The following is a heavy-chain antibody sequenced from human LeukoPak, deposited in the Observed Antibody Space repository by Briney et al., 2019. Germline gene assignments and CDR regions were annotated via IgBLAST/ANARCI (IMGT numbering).Heavy chain of an antibody. CDR2: IIGSSSYI. D-gene: IGHD2-2*01. V-gene: IGHV3-21*01. Sequence: GGSLRLSCEASGFTFSSYSMNWVRQAPGKGLEWVSSIIGSSSYIYYADSVKGRFTISRDNSKNTLYLQMNSLRTEDTAVYYCAKDGRSTERGGGAFDIWGQGTMVTVSS. CDR1: GFTFSSYS. J-gene: IGHJ3*02. CDR3: AKDGRSTERGGGAFDI.